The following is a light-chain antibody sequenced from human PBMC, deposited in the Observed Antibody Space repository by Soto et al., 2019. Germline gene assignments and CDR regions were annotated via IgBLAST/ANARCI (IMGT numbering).Light chain of an antibody. V-gene: IGLV2-14*01. Sequence: QSVLTQPASVSGSPGQSITISCTGTSSDVGGYNYVSWYQQHPGTAPKLMIYEVSNRPSGVSNRFSGSKSGNTASLTISGLQAEDEADYYCSSYTSSSTLCVFGGGTKLTVL. CDR2: EVS. J-gene: IGLJ3*02. CDR3: SSYTSSSTLCV. CDR1: SSDVGGYNY.